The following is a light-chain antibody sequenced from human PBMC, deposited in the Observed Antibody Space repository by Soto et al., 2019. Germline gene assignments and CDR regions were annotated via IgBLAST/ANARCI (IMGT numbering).Light chain of an antibody. CDR2: IAS. Sequence: DIQMTQSPFSLSASVGDRVTITCRASQSISNYLNWYQQKSGKAPNLLIYIASSLQSVVPSRFSGSGSGTDFTFTISSLQHEDVATYYCQKCDYLPIFGPETTVDFK. V-gene: IGKV1-33*01. J-gene: IGKJ3*01. CDR3: QKCDYLPI. CDR1: QSISNY.